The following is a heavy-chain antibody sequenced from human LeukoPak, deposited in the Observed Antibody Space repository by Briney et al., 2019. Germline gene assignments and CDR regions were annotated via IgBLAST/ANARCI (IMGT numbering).Heavy chain of an antibody. D-gene: IGHD6-13*01. Sequence: GGSLRLSCAASGFTFSSYAMSLVRQAPGKGLEWVSAISGSGGSTYYADSVKGRFTISRDNAKNSLYLQMNSLRAEDTAVYYCARDKIAAAGTDYYYGMDVWGQGTTVTVSS. CDR3: ARDKIAAAGTDYYYGMDV. V-gene: IGHV3-23*01. CDR1: GFTFSSYA. J-gene: IGHJ6*02. CDR2: ISGSGGST.